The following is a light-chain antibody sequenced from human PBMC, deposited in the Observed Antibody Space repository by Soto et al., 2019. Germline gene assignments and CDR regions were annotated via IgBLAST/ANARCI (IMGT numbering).Light chain of an antibody. CDR1: SSNVGGYDY. V-gene: IGLV2-11*01. CDR3: CSYAGSYSWV. J-gene: IGLJ3*02. Sequence: QSALTQPRSVSGSPGQSVTISCTGTSSNVGGYDYVSWYQQHPGMAPQLIIYDIAKRPSGVPDRFSGSKSGNTASLTISVLQAEDEADYYCCSYAGSYSWVFGEGTKLTVL. CDR2: DIA.